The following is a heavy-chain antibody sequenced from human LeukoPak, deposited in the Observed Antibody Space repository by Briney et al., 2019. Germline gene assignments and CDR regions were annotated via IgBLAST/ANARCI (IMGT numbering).Heavy chain of an antibody. V-gene: IGHV4-39*07. CDR1: GGSISSSSYY. CDR2: INHSGST. CDR3: ARRVPRWRYFDY. D-gene: IGHD5-24*01. J-gene: IGHJ4*02. Sequence: KPSETLSLTCTVSGGSISSSSYYWGWIRQPPGKGLEWIGEINHSGSTNYNPSLKSRVTISVDTSKNQFSLKLSSVTAADTAVYYCARRVPRWRYFDYWGQGTLVTVSS.